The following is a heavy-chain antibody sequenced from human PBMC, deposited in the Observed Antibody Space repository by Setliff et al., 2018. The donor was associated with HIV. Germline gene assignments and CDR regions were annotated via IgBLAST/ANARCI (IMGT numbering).Heavy chain of an antibody. V-gene: IGHV4-61*01. CDR3: ARDPPGYGDSNDY. CDR2: IYYSGST. J-gene: IGHJ4*02. Sequence: SETLSLTCTVSGGSVGSGSHYWSWIRQSPGKGLEWIGYIYYSGSTTYNPTLKSRVTMSIDTSKNQFSLKVRSVFAADTAVYYCARDPPGYGDSNDYWGRGMLVTVSS. CDR1: GGSVGSGSHY. D-gene: IGHD4-17*01.